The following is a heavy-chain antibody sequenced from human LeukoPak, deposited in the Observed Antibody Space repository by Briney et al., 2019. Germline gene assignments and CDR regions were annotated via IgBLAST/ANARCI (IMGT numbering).Heavy chain of an antibody. J-gene: IGHJ4*02. Sequence: SETLSLTCAVYGGSFSGHYWTWIRQPPGKGLEWVGQIHHSGSTNYNPSLKSRLIISVDTSKNHFSLKLSSVTAADTAVYYCARAPAATGTIDYWGQGTLVAVSS. CDR1: GGSFSGHY. CDR2: IHHSGST. D-gene: IGHD6-13*01. V-gene: IGHV4-34*01. CDR3: ARAPAATGTIDY.